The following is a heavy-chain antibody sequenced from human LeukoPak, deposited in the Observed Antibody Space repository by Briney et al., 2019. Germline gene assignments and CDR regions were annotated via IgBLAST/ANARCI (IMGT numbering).Heavy chain of an antibody. CDR2: ISHSGST. D-gene: IGHD1-26*01. CDR3: GRARRYNGSYYEFDY. V-gene: IGHV4-38-2*01. J-gene: IGHJ4*02. Sequence: PAETLSLTCVVSGYSINSGYYWGWIRQPPGKGLEWIGSISHSGSTYYNPSLTSRVTISVDTSKNQFSLKPSSVTAAGTAVYYRGRARRYNGSYYEFDYWGQGTLVTVSS. CDR1: GYSINSGYY.